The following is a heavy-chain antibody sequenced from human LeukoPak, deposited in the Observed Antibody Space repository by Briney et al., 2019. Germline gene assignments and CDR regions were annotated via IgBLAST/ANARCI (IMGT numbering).Heavy chain of an antibody. J-gene: IGHJ4*02. CDR2: MNPNSGNT. CDR3: ARRDGYNYVDY. Sequence: ASVKVSCKASGYTFTSYDINWVRQATGQGLEWMGWMNPNSGNTGYAQKFQGRVTITRNTSISTDYMELSSLRSEGTAVYYCARRDGYNYVDYWGQGTLVTVSS. V-gene: IGHV1-8*03. D-gene: IGHD5-24*01. CDR1: GYTFTSYD.